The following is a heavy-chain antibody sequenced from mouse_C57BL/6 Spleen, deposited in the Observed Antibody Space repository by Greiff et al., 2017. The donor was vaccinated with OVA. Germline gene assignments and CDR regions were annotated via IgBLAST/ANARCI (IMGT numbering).Heavy chain of an antibody. D-gene: IGHD2-3*01. J-gene: IGHJ4*01. CDR2: IHPNSGST. V-gene: IGHV1-64*01. Sequence: VQLQQPGAELVKPGASVKLSCKASGYTFTSYWMHWVKQRPGQGLEWIGMIHPNSGSTNYNEKFKSKATLTVDKSSSTAYMQLSSLTSEDSAVYYCARSGLLYAMDYWGQGTSVTVSS. CDR1: GYTFTSYW. CDR3: ARSGLLYAMDY.